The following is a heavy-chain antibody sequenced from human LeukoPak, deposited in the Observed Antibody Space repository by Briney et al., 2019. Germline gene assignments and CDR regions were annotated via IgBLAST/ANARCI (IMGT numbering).Heavy chain of an antibody. Sequence: SKTLSLTCTVSGGSFNTYYWTWIRQPPGKGLEWIGDIFYSGSTNYDPSLKNRVTISLDTSKNHFSLKLSSVTAADTAIYYCARMTGSAWELLIDSWGPGTLVTVSS. CDR2: IFYSGST. CDR1: GGSFNTYY. CDR3: ARMTGSAWELLIDS. J-gene: IGHJ4*02. V-gene: IGHV4-59*01. D-gene: IGHD1-26*01.